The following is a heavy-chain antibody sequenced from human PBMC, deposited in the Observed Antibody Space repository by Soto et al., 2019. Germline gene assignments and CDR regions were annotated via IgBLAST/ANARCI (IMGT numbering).Heavy chain of an antibody. J-gene: IGHJ6*02. CDR3: ARGEWFLRGYGMDV. CDR2: IYNGGCP. Sequence: QVQLQESGPGLVKASETLSLTCTVSGGSISTDYWSWIRQPPGKRLEYIGFIYNGGCPNYSPSLESRVTISPDTSKNQFSLTLSSVTAADTAVYYCARGEWFLRGYGMDVWGRGTTVTVS. V-gene: IGHV4-59*01. D-gene: IGHD3-3*01. CDR1: GGSISTDY.